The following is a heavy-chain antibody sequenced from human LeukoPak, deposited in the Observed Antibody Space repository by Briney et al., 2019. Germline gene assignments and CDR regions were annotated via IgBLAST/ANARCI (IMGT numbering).Heavy chain of an antibody. Sequence: ASVKVSCKASGYTFTGYYMHWVRQAPGQGLEWMGWINLNSGGTNYAQKFQGRVTMTRDTSISTAYLELSRLRSEDTAVYYCARSLAVGGTRAYWGQGTLVTVSS. D-gene: IGHD6-19*01. CDR2: INLNSGGT. J-gene: IGHJ4*02. V-gene: IGHV1-2*02. CDR3: ARSLAVGGTRAY. CDR1: GYTFTGYY.